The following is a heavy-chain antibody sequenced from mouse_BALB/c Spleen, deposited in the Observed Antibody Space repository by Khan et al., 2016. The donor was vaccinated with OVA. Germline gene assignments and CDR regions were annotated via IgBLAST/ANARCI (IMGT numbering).Heavy chain of an antibody. Sequence: EVQLQESGPGLVKPSQTVSLTCTVTGISITTGNYRWSWIRQFPGNKLEWIGNIYYSGTITYNPSLTSRTTITQETSKNRIFLEMNSLTAEDTATYYCAGDYGSLYWYFDVWGAGTTVTVSS. J-gene: IGHJ1*01. D-gene: IGHD1-1*01. CDR1: GISITTGNYR. CDR2: IYYSGTI. V-gene: IGHV3-5*02. CDR3: AGDYGSLYWYFDV.